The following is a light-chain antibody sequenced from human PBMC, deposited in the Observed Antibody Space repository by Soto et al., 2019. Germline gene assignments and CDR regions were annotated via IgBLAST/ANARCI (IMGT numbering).Light chain of an antibody. CDR2: AAS. J-gene: IGKJ1*01. Sequence: AIPMTQSPSSLSASVGDRVTITCRASQDIRNELGWYQQKPGKAPKLLIYAASSLRSGVSSRFSGSGSGTDFTLTISSLQPEDFATYYCLQDYNYPWTFGQGTKVEIK. CDR3: LQDYNYPWT. CDR1: QDIRNE. V-gene: IGKV1-6*01.